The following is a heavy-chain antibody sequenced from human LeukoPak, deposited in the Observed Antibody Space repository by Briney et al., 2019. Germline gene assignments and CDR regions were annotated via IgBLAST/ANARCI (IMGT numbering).Heavy chain of an antibody. CDR1: GYTFTSYG. D-gene: IGHD3-3*01. CDR3: ARSPHRGYDFWSGYYPSFDY. J-gene: IGHJ4*02. Sequence: ASVKVSCKASGYTFTSYGISWVRQAPGQGLEWMGWISAYNGNTNYAQKLQGRVTMTTDTSTSTAYMELSSLRSEDTAVYYCARSPHRGYDFWSGYYPSFDYWGQGTLVTVSS. V-gene: IGHV1-18*01. CDR2: ISAYNGNT.